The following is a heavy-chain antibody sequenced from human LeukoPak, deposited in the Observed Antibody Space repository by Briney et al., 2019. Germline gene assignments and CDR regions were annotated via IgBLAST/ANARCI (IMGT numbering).Heavy chain of an antibody. D-gene: IGHD1-26*01. CDR3: ARAPSGVSFDY. CDR2: IHHSGST. Sequence: SETLSLTCTVSGYFISSGYYWGWIRQPPGKGLQWIGSIHHSGSTYYNPSLESRVTISVDTSKNQFSLNLNSVTAADTAVYYCARAPSGVSFDYWGQGALVTVSS. V-gene: IGHV4-38-2*02. J-gene: IGHJ4*02. CDR1: GYFISSGYY.